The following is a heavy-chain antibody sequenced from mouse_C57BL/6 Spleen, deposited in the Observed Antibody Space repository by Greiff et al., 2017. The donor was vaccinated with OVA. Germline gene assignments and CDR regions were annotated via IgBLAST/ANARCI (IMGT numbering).Heavy chain of an antibody. D-gene: IGHD1-1*01. J-gene: IGHJ2*01. CDR2: IDPSDSYT. V-gene: IGHV1-69*01. CDR3: ARSGTTVVESYFDY. Sequence: VKLQQPGAELVMPGASVKLSCKASGYTFTSYWMHWVKQRPGQGLEWIGEIDPSDSYTNYNQKFKGKSTLTVDKSSSTAYMQLSSLTSEDSAVYYCARSGTTVVESYFDYWGQGTTRTVSS. CDR1: GYTFTSYW.